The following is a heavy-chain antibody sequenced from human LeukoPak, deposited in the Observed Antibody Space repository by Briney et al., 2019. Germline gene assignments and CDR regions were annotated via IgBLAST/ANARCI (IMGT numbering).Heavy chain of an antibody. CDR2: ISYDGSNK. CDR3: ASQVTRWLQSADAFDI. Sequence: GGSLRLSCAASGFTFSTYGMHRVRQAPGKGLEWVAVISYDGSNKYYADSVKGRFTISRDNSKNTLYLQMNSLRAEDTAVYYCASQVTRWLQSADAFDIWGQGTMVTVSS. V-gene: IGHV3-30*03. CDR1: GFTFSTYG. D-gene: IGHD5-24*01. J-gene: IGHJ3*02.